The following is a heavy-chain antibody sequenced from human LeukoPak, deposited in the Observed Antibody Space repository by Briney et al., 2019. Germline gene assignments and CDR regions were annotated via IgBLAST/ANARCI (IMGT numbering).Heavy chain of an antibody. V-gene: IGHV1-69*04. J-gene: IGHJ5*02. CDR3: ARASGGSSGWFDP. CDR2: IIPILGIA. CDR1: GGTFSSYA. Sequence: ASVKVSCKASGGTFSSYAISWVRQAPGQGLEWMGRIIPILGIANYAQKFQGRVTITADKSTSTAYMELSSLRSEDTAVYYCARASGGSSGWFDPWGQGTLVTVSS. D-gene: IGHD6-19*01.